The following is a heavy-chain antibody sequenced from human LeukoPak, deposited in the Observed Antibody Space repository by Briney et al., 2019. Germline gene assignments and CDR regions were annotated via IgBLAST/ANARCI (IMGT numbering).Heavy chain of an antibody. Sequence: GGSPRLSSAAPGFTLREDRVSSGRHGPGERLERVSDIKEHGSEKYYVDSVKGRFTIARDNAKNSLYLQMNSLRVEDTALYYCVCHVVLSVGYHYGLGVWGQGTTVTVSS. CDR1: GFTLREDR. D-gene: IGHD2-21*01. J-gene: IGHJ6*01. V-gene: IGHV3-7*02. CDR3: VCHVVLSVGYHYGLGV. CDR2: IKEHGSEK.